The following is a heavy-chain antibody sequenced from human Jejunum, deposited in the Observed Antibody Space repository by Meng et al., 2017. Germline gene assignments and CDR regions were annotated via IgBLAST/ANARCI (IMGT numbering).Heavy chain of an antibody. CDR2: INPATGGA. J-gene: IGHJ5*02. V-gene: IGHV1-2*06. CDR3: ARGGGTWDHLVGVDP. D-gene: IGHD1-26*01. CDR1: GYPFTEYF. Sequence: ASVKVSCKASGYPFTEYFLHWVRQAPGQGLEWMGRINPATGGANYAQIFQGRLTLTRDTSISEAYMELRSLKADDTAVYYCARGGGTWDHLVGVDPWGQGTQVTVSS.